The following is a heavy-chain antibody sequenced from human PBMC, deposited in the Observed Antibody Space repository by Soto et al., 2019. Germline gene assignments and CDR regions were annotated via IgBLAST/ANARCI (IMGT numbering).Heavy chain of an antibody. J-gene: IGHJ4*02. V-gene: IGHV4-59*11. D-gene: IGHD2-8*01. CDR2: ILYSGST. Sequence: PSEILSLACTVSGGSINNHYWSWIRQPPGKGLEWIGFILYSGSTNYNPSLKSRVTITVDQSKSHFSLTLSSVTAADTAVYYCVHHGGVPYYHDFWGQGMLVTVSS. CDR3: VHHGGVPYYHDF. CDR1: GGSINNHY.